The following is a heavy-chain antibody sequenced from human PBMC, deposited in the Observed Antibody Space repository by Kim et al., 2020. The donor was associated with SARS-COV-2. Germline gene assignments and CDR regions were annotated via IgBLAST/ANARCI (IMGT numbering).Heavy chain of an antibody. CDR1: GYSFSSYW. Sequence: GESLKISCRSSGYSFSSYWIGWVGQMPGKGLEWMGIIYPGDSDTRYSPSFQGQVTISADKSISTAYLQWSSLKASDTAMYYCARRRGWNTGSSFDYWGQGTLVTVSS. D-gene: IGHD1-1*01. CDR2: IYPGDSDT. J-gene: IGHJ4*02. CDR3: ARRRGWNTGSSFDY. V-gene: IGHV5-51*01.